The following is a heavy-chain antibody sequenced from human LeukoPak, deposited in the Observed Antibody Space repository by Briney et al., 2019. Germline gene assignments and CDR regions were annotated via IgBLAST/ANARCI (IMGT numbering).Heavy chain of an antibody. V-gene: IGHV3-7*03. J-gene: IGHJ4*02. CDR3: ARDQYDTWSRRGNFDS. CDR2: IKLDGSEK. CDR1: GFTFGKYR. Sequence: GGSLRLSCVASGFTFGKYRMSWVRQAPGKGLEWVANIKLDGSEKNYVDSVKGRFTISRDNTKNSLYLQMNSLRVEDTAVFYCARDQYDTWSRRGNFDSWGQGTLVIVSS. D-gene: IGHD3-3*01.